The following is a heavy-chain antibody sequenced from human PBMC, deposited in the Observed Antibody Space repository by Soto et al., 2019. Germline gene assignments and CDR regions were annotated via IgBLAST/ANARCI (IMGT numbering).Heavy chain of an antibody. CDR1: GYSFTNYY. D-gene: IGHD2-15*01. CDR3: ARESKTVVAAPPDC. V-gene: IGHV1-46*01. Sequence: QVQLVQSGAEVKKPGASVQISCKASGYSFTNYYMHWVRQAPGQGLEWMGSINPGGGSTNYAQEFQGRGTMTRDTSTSTVYLELSSLRSDDTALYYCARESKTVVAAPPDCWGQGTLLTVSS. J-gene: IGHJ4*02. CDR2: INPGGGST.